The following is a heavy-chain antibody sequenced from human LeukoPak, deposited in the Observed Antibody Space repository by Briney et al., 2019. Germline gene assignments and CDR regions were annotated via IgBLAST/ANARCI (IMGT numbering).Heavy chain of an antibody. J-gene: IGHJ4*02. V-gene: IGHV3-30*18. CDR3: AKDGSVRGPRVGAYDY. CDR2: ISYDGSNK. CDR1: GFTFSSYG. Sequence: GRSLRLSCAASGFTFSSYGMHWVRQAPGKGLEWVAVISYDGSNKYYADSVKGRFTISRDNSKNTLYLQVNSLRAEDTAVYYCAKDGSVRGPRVGAYDYWGQGTLVTVSS. D-gene: IGHD1-26*01.